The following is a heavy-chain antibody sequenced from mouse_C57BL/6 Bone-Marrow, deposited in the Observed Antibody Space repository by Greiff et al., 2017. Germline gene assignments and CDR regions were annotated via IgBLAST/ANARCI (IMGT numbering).Heavy chain of an antibody. J-gene: IGHJ2*01. V-gene: IGHV3-6*01. Sequence: DVQLQESGPGLVKPSQSLSLTCSVTGYSITSGYYWNWIRQFPGNKLEWMGYISYDGSNNYNPSLKNRISITRDTSKNQFFLKLNSVTTEDTATYYCARIDGYYDYWGQGTTLTVSS. CDR1: GYSITSGYY. CDR3: ARIDGYYDY. CDR2: ISYDGSN. D-gene: IGHD2-3*01.